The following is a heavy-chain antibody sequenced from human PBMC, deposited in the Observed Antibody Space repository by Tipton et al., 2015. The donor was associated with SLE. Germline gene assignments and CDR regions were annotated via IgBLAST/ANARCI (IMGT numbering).Heavy chain of an antibody. CDR1: GYSISSGYY. V-gene: IGHV4-38-2*01. D-gene: IGHD6-13*01. CDR3: ARRRIAAAGLWAFDI. CDR2: IYHSGST. Sequence: TLSLTCAVSGYSISSGYYWGWIRQPPGKGLEWIGSIYHSGSTYYNPSLKSRVTISVDTSKNQFSLKLSSVTAADTAVYYCARRRIAAAGLWAFDIWGQGTMDTVSS. J-gene: IGHJ3*02.